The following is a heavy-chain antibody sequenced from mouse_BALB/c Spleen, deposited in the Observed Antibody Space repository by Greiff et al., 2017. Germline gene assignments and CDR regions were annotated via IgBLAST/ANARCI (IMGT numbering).Heavy chain of an antibody. Sequence: VQLQQSGAELVRSGASVKLSCTASGFNIKDYYMHWVKQRPEQGLEWIGWIDPENGDTEYAPKFQGKATMTADTSSNTAYLQLSSLTSEDTAVYYCTLWYYAMDYWGQGTSVTVSS. V-gene: IGHV14-4*02. CDR2: IDPENGDT. CDR1: GFNIKDYY. J-gene: IGHJ4*01. CDR3: TLWYYAMDY. D-gene: IGHD1-1*02.